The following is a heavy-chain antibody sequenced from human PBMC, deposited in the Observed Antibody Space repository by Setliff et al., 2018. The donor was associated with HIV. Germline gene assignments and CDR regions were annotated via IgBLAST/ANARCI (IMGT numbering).Heavy chain of an antibody. CDR1: GFTFSDYD. V-gene: IGHV3-11*05. D-gene: IGHD3-22*01. J-gene: IGHJ4*02. Sequence: PGGSLRLSCAASGFTFSDYDMNWIRRAPGKGLEWVSYISNSGSNTKYADSVRGRLTISRDNAKNSLYLQMNSLRGEDTAVYYCAKDLVYYDSSGDLDYWGQGTLVTVSS. CDR3: AKDLVYYDSSGDLDY. CDR2: ISNSGSNT.